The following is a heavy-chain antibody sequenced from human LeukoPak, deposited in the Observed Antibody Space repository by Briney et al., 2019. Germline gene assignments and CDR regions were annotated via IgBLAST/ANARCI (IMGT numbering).Heavy chain of an antibody. V-gene: IGHV3-30-3*01. CDR3: ARGPYYYDSSGYLDLYYFDY. Sequence: PGRSLRLSCAASGLTFSSYAMHWVRQAPGKGLEWVAVISYDGSNKYYADSVKGRFTISRDNSKNTLYLQMNSLRAEDTAVYYCARGPYYYDSSGYLDLYYFDYWGQGTLVTVSS. CDR1: GLTFSSYA. CDR2: ISYDGSNK. D-gene: IGHD3-22*01. J-gene: IGHJ4*02.